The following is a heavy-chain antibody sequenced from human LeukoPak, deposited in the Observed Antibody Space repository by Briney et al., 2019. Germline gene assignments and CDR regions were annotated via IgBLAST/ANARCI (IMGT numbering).Heavy chain of an antibody. CDR2: IYTSGST. CDR1: GGSISSGSYY. V-gene: IGHV4-61*02. CDR3: ARHDYVWGSYRWSDAFDI. D-gene: IGHD3-16*02. J-gene: IGHJ3*02. Sequence: SETLSLTCTVSGGSISSGSYYWSWIRQPAGKGLEWIGRIYTSGSTNYNPSLKSRVTISVDTSKNQFSLKLSSVTAADTAVYYCARHDYVWGSYRWSDAFDIWGQGTMVTVSS.